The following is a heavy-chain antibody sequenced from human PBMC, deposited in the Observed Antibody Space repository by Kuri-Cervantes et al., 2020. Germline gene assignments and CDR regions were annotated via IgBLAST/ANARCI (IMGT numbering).Heavy chain of an antibody. CDR2: IYPGDSDT. J-gene: IGHJ4*02. D-gene: IGHD1-26*01. Sequence: QVSCNASGYTFTSYGISWVRQMPGKGLEWMGIIYPGDSDTRYSPSFQGQVTISADKSISTAYLQWSSLKASDTAMYYCARPRDSGSYYLDYWGQGTLVTVSS. V-gene: IGHV5-51*01. CDR3: ARPRDSGSYYLDY. CDR1: GYTFTSYG.